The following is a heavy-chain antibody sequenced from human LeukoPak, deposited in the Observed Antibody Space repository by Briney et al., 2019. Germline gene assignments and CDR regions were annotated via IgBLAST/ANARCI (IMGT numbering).Heavy chain of an antibody. CDR1: GYTFTSYD. D-gene: IGHD6-13*01. V-gene: IGHV1-8*01. CDR2: MIPNSGDT. CDR3: ARQQLVPYNWFDP. Sequence: ASVKVSCKASGYTFTSYDINWVRQATGQGLECMGWMIPNSGDTGYAQKFQGRVTMTRNTSISTAYMELSSLRSEDTAVYYCARQQLVPYNWFDPWGQGTLVTVSS. J-gene: IGHJ5*02.